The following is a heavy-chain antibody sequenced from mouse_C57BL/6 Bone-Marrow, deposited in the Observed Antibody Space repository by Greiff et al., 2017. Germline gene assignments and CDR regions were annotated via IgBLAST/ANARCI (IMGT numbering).Heavy chain of an antibody. CDR2: IRSKSSNYAT. J-gene: IGHJ3*01. D-gene: IGHD2-1*01. Sequence: EVHLVESGGGLVQPKGSLKLSCAASGFTFNTYAMHWVRQAPGKGLEWVARIRSKSSNYATYYADSVKDRFTISRDDSQSMLYLQMNNLKTEDTAMYYCVREAAYGNYEVAWFAYWGQGTLVTVSA. V-gene: IGHV10-3*01. CDR1: GFTFNTYA. CDR3: VREAAYGNYEVAWFAY.